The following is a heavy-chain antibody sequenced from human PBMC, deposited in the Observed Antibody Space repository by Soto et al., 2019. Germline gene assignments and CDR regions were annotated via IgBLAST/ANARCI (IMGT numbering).Heavy chain of an antibody. CDR2: FDPEDGET. D-gene: IGHD3-16*01. J-gene: IGHJ5*02. CDR1: GYTLTELS. Sequence: PSVKVSCKVSGYTLTELSMHWVRQAPGKGLEWMGGFDPEDGETIYAQKFQGRVTMTEDTSTDTAYMELSSLRSEDTAVYYCATGGLRRNWFDPWGQGTLVTVSS. CDR3: ATGGLRRNWFDP. V-gene: IGHV1-24*01.